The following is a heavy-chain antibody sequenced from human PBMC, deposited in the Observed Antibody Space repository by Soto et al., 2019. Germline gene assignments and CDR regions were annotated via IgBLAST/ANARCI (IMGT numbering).Heavy chain of an antibody. V-gene: IGHV3-23*01. Sequence: EVQLLESGGGLVQPGGSLRLSCVASGFTFSTYNMNWVRQAPGKGLEWVSVITGSGDYTNYADSVKGRFTISRDNSKNTLYLQMNSLRAEDTAVYFCARRITSSFDYWGQGTLVTVSS. CDR3: ARRITSSFDY. CDR1: GFTFSTYN. CDR2: ITGSGDYT. J-gene: IGHJ4*02. D-gene: IGHD1-20*01.